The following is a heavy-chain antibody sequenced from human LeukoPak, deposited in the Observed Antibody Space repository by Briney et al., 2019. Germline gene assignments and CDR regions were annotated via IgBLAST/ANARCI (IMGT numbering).Heavy chain of an antibody. CDR3: ARDARLHYYVDY. D-gene: IGHD6-25*01. V-gene: IGHV4-4*07. CDR1: GGSISSYY. CDR2: FYTSGST. J-gene: IGHJ4*02. Sequence: SETLSLTCTVSGGSISSYYWSWIRQPAGKGLEWIGRFYTSGSTNYNPSLKSRVTMSIDTSKNQFSLKLSSVTAADTAVYYCARDARLHYYVDYWGQGTLVTVSS.